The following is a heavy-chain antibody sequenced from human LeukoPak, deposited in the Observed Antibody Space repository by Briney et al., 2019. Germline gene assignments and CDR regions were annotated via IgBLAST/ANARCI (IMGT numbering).Heavy chain of an antibody. J-gene: IGHJ4*02. CDR1: GFTFDDYG. CDR3: ARVYSGSFSPFDY. D-gene: IGHD1-26*01. CDR2: INWNGGIT. Sequence: GGSLRLSCAASGFTFDDYGMNWVRQAPGKGLEWVSSINWNGGITGYADSVKGRFTISRDNGKNSLYLQMNSLRAEDTALYYCARVYSGSFSPFDYWGQGTLVTVSS. V-gene: IGHV3-20*04.